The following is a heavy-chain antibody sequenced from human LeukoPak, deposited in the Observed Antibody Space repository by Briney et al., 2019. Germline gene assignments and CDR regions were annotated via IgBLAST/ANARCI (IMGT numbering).Heavy chain of an antibody. CDR3: ASLGYSYGF. J-gene: IGHJ4*02. CDR1: GGSFSGYY. D-gene: IGHD5-18*01. CDR2: IYTSGST. V-gene: IGHV4-59*10. Sequence: SETLSLTCAVYGGSFSGYYWSWIRQPAGKGLEWIGRIYTSGSTNYNPSLKSRVTMPVDTSKNQFSLKLSSVTAADTAVYYCASLGYSYGFWGQGTLVTVSS.